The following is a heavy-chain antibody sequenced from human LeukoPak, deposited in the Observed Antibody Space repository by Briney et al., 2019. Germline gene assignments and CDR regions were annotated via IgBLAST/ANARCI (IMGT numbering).Heavy chain of an antibody. CDR2: IWYDGSNK. CDR1: GFTFISYG. J-gene: IGHJ5*02. CDR3: AGRSTYYYDSSGYP. Sequence: PGRSLRLSCAASGFTFISYGMHWVRQAPGKGLEWVAVIWYDGSNKYYADSVKGRVTISKDNSKNTLYLQMNSLRAEDTAVYYCAGRSTYYYDSSGYPWGQGTLVTVSS. D-gene: IGHD3-22*01. V-gene: IGHV3-33*01.